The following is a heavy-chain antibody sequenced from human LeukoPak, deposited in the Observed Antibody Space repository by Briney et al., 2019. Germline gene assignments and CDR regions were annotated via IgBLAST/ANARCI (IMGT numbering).Heavy chain of an antibody. J-gene: IGHJ6*02. Sequence: PGGSLRLSCAASGFTFSSYGMHWVRQAPGKGLEWVAVISYDGSNKYYADSVKGRFTISRDNSKNTLYLQMNSLGAEDTAVYYCAKSASIVVVPAAIYYYYGMDVWGQGTTVTVSS. V-gene: IGHV3-30*18. D-gene: IGHD2-2*02. CDR3: AKSASIVVVPAAIYYYYGMDV. CDR1: GFTFSSYG. CDR2: ISYDGSNK.